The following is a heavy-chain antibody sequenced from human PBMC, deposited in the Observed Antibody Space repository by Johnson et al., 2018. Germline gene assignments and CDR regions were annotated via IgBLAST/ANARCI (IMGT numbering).Heavy chain of an antibody. Sequence: QVQLQESGGAVVQPGRSLRLSCAVSGFTFMNYGMHWVRQTPGQGLEWVAAVSFDGSDKYYTDSVKGRFTISRDNSKNTLYLQMNSLRDEDTAIYYCAKDDTPDGYWDIDYWGQGTLVIVSS. V-gene: IGHV3-30*18. D-gene: IGHD2-8*02. CDR1: GFTFMNYG. CDR2: VSFDGSDK. CDR3: AKDDTPDGYWDIDY. J-gene: IGHJ4*02.